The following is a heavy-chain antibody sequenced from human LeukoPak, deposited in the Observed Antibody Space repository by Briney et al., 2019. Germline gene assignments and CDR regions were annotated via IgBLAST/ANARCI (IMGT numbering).Heavy chain of an antibody. V-gene: IGHV4-59*01. Sequence: PSETLSLTCTVSGGSISSYYWSWIRQPPGKGLDWIGFIYHNGRTDYNPSLKSRVTISVDTSKNQFSLKLSSVTAADTAVYYCARDRWDYGSGIDYWGQGTLVTVSS. CDR2: IYHNGRT. D-gene: IGHD3-10*01. J-gene: IGHJ4*02. CDR3: ARDRWDYGSGIDY. CDR1: GGSISSYY.